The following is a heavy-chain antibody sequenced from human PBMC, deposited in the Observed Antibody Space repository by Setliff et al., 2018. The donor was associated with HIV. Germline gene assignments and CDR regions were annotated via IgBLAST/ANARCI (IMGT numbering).Heavy chain of an antibody. CDR1: RGSLSSGGYY. Sequence: SETLSLTCSVFRGSLSSGGYYWSWIRQHPGKGLEWIGYSYHSGSPSYNPSLKSRTTISVDTSKNEFSLKLSSVTAADTAVYYCARQERYCTSADCYRYFNYWGQGTLVTVSS. D-gene: IGHD2-2*02. V-gene: IGHV4-31*03. CDR3: ARQERYCTSADCYRYFNY. CDR2: SYHSGSP. J-gene: IGHJ4*02.